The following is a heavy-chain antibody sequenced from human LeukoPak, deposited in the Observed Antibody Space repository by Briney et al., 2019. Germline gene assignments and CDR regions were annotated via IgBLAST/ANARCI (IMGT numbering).Heavy chain of an antibody. D-gene: IGHD3-22*01. Sequence: SETLSLTCSVSGVSISSYYWSWIRQPPGQGLEWIGSIYYSASTNYYPSLKSRLTISVDTSKNQFSLKLLSVTAADTVVYYCARDHGDSSGYLDAFDIWGQGTMVTVSS. J-gene: IGHJ3*02. V-gene: IGHV4-59*01. CDR2: IYYSAST. CDR3: ARDHGDSSGYLDAFDI. CDR1: GVSISSYY.